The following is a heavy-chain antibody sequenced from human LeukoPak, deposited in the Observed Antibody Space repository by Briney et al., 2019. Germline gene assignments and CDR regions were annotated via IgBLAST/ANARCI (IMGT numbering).Heavy chain of an antibody. CDR3: ARGGPRRYSYGYQY. Sequence: SETLSLTCAVSGYSISSGYYWGWIRQPPGKGLEWIGSIYHSGSTYYNPSLKSRVTISVDTSKNQFSLKLSSVTAADTAVYYCARGGPRRYSYGYQYWGQGTLVTVSS. J-gene: IGHJ4*02. D-gene: IGHD5-18*01. V-gene: IGHV4-38-2*01. CDR2: IYHSGST. CDR1: GYSISSGYY.